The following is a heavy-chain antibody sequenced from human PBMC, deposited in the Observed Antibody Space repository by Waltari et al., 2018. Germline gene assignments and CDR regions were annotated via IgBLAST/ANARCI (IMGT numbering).Heavy chain of an antibody. J-gene: IGHJ4*02. D-gene: IGHD2-2*02. Sequence: QVQMVESGGGVVQPGRSLRLYCAASGFTFSSYSIHWVRQAPGKGREVVALMSYDGSSKYYADSVKGRFTVSRDNSKNTVYLQLNSLRVEDTAVYYCAREDICRSTTCYTLDYWGLVTLVTVSS. CDR2: MSYDGSSK. CDR3: AREDICRSTTCYTLDY. V-gene: IGHV3-30*01. CDR1: GFTFSSYS.